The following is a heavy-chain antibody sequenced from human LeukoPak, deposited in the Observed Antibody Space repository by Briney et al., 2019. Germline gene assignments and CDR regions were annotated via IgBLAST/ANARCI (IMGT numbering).Heavy chain of an antibody. V-gene: IGHV6-1*01. D-gene: IGHD6-19*01. J-gene: IGHJ4*02. CDR3: ARDMGTTGWYTFDY. Sequence: SQTLSLTCAISGDSVSGKNGAWNWIRQSPSIGLEWLGRTYYRSKWYNDYAEFTQGRITINPDTSKNQFSLQLNSVTPEDTAVYFSARDMGTTGWYTFDYWGQGTLVTVSS. CDR1: GDSVSGKNGA. CDR2: TYYRSKWYN.